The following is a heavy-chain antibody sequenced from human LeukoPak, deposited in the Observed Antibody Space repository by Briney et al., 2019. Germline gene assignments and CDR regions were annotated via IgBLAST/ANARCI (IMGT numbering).Heavy chain of an antibody. D-gene: IGHD3-3*01. J-gene: IGHJ4*02. CDR2: INPYSGDT. CDR3: ASRVNDFWSGYCLDY. Sequence: ASVKVSCKXSGYTFTGYHIHWVRQAPRQGLEWMGRINPYSGDTNFAQKFQGRVTMTRDTSITTAYMDLSSLTPDDTAVYFCASRVNDFWSGYCLDYWGQGTLVTVSS. V-gene: IGHV1-2*06. CDR1: GYTFTGYH.